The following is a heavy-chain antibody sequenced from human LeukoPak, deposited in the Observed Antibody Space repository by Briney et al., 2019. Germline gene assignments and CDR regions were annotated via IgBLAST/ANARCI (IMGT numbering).Heavy chain of an antibody. CDR2: IYTSGST. D-gene: IGHD2-2*02. CDR1: GGSISSGSYY. Sequence: PSETLSLTCTVSGGSISSGSYYWSWIRQPAGKGLEWIGRIYTSGSTNYNPSLKSRVTISVDTSKNQFSLKLSSVTAADTAVYYCARAPCSSTSCYNWNRAPFDYWGQGTLVTVSS. V-gene: IGHV4-61*02. CDR3: ARAPCSSTSCYNWNRAPFDY. J-gene: IGHJ4*02.